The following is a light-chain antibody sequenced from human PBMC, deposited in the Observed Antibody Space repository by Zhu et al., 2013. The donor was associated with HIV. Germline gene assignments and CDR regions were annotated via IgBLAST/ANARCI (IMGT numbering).Light chain of an antibody. Sequence: QSALTQPASVSGSPGQSITLSCTGTSSDVGGYNYVSWYRQHSGKAPKLIMSDVNHRPSGVSNRFSGSKSGNTASLTISGLQAEDEALYYCSSYTSTATLLFGGGTKLTVL. CDR3: SSYTSTATLL. V-gene: IGLV2-14*03. J-gene: IGLJ2*01. CDR2: DVN. CDR1: SSDVGGYNY.